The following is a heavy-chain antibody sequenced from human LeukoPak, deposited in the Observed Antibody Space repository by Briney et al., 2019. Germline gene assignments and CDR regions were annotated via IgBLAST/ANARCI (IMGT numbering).Heavy chain of an antibody. Sequence: ASVKVPCKASGYTFTGYYMHWLRQAPGQGLEWMGWINPNSGGTNYAQKFQGRVTMTRDTSISTAYMELSSLRSDDTAVYYCARDYCSSTRRGCFFDFWGQGTLVTVSS. V-gene: IGHV1-2*02. D-gene: IGHD2-2*01. CDR3: ARDYCSSTRRGCFFDF. J-gene: IGHJ4*02. CDR1: GYTFTGYY. CDR2: INPNSGGT.